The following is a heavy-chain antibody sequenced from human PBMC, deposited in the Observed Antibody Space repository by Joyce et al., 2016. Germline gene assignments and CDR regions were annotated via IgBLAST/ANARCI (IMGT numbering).Heavy chain of an antibody. CDR3: TRIGDCSGGSCYEGWFDP. CDR1: GFIFGDYA. Sequence: EVQLVESGGGLVKPGRSLRLSCTSSGFIFGDYAMNWFRQAPGKGLEWGGFIRSKAYGGKTDYAASVKGRFTISRDDSKSIAYLQMNSLKTEDTAVYYCTRIGDCSGGSCYEGWFDPWGQGTLVTVSS. CDR2: IRSKAYGGKT. V-gene: IGHV3-49*05. D-gene: IGHD2-15*01. J-gene: IGHJ5*02.